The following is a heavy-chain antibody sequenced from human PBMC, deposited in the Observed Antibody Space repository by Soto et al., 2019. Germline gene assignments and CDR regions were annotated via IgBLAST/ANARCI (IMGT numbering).Heavy chain of an antibody. Sequence: PSETLSLTCAVYGGSFSGYYWSWIRQPPGKGLEWIGEINHSGSTNYNPSLKSRVTISVDTSKNQFHLKVSSVTAADTAVYYCARVGEWLQSDYWGQGTLVTVSS. CDR2: INHSGST. D-gene: IGHD5-12*01. CDR3: ARVGEWLQSDY. J-gene: IGHJ4*02. CDR1: GGSFSGYY. V-gene: IGHV4-34*01.